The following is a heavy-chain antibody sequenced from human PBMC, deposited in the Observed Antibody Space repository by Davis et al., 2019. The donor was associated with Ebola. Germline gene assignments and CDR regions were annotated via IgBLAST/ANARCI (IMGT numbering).Heavy chain of an antibody. CDR3: AKASGGIGGSVDY. J-gene: IGHJ4*02. CDR1: GFTFGDYA. D-gene: IGHD1-26*01. CDR2: ISGNGGST. Sequence: GGSLRLSCTASGFTFGDYAMSWVRQAPGRGLEWVSSISGNGGSTYSADSVKGRFIISRDNSKNTLYLQVNSLRADDTAVYYCAKASGGIGGSVDYWGQGALVTVSS. V-gene: IGHV3-23*01.